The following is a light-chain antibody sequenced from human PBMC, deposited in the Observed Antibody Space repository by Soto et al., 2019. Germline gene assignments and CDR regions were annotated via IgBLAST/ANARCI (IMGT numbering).Light chain of an antibody. V-gene: IGKV1-39*01. Sequence: DIQMTQSPSSLSASVGDRVTITCRASQSIATYLNRYQQKPGTAPYLLIFAASSLQSGVLSRFSGSGSGTDVTLTISSLQPEDFSTYYCQQSLRTPPTFGVGTKVEFK. CDR2: AAS. CDR1: QSIATY. CDR3: QQSLRTPPT. J-gene: IGKJ4*01.